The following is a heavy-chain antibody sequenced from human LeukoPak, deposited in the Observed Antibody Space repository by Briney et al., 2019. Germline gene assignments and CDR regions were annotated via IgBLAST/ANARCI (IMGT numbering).Heavy chain of an antibody. V-gene: IGHV3-7*01. CDR2: IKQDESEK. CDR1: GFTFSNYW. Sequence: PRGSLRLSCAASGFTFSNYWMTWVRQAPGKGLEWVANIKQDESEKYYVDSVKGRFTISRDNAKNSLYLQMNSLRAEDTAVYYCARDRSGPDYWGQGTLVTVSS. CDR3: ARDRSGPDY. J-gene: IGHJ4*02. D-gene: IGHD2-15*01.